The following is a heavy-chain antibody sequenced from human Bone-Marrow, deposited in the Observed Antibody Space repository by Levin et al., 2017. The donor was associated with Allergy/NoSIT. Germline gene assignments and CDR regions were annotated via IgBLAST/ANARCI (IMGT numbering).Heavy chain of an antibody. D-gene: IGHD5-24*01. Sequence: VSGPTLVKPTETLTLTCTVSGFSLSNARMGVSWIRQPPGKALEWLAHIFSNDEKSYSTSLKSRLTISKDTSKSQVVLTMTNMDPVDTATYYCARINLSDGYNPDAFDIWGQGTMVTVSS. CDR1: GFSLSNARMG. CDR3: ARINLSDGYNPDAFDI. J-gene: IGHJ3*02. V-gene: IGHV2-26*01. CDR2: IFSNDEK.